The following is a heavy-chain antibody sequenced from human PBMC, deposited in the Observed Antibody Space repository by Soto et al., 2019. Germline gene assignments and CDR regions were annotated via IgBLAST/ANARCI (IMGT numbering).Heavy chain of an antibody. J-gene: IGHJ6*02. Sequence: ASVKVSCKASGYTFTSYGISWVRQAPGQGLEWMGWISAYNGNTNYAQKLQGRVTMTTDTSTSTAYMELRSLRSDDTAVYYCARESAGQDYYYYGMDVWGQGTTVTVSS. CDR1: GYTFTSYG. CDR2: ISAYNGNT. V-gene: IGHV1-18*01. CDR3: ARESAGQDYYYYGMDV. D-gene: IGHD6-13*01.